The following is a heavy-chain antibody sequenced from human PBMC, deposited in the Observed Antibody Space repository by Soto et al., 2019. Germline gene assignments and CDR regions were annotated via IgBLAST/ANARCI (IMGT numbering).Heavy chain of an antibody. D-gene: IGHD2-2*01. V-gene: IGHV3-33*01. J-gene: IGHJ4*02. Sequence: QVQLVESGGGVVQPGRSLRLSCAASGFTFSSYGMHWVRQAPGKGLEWVAVIWYDGRNKYYADSVKGRFTISRDNSKNTLYLLMNSLRAEDTAVYYCARSDRRCSPNCVEVADYWGQGTLVTVSS. CDR1: GFTFSSYG. CDR2: IWYDGRNK. CDR3: ARSDRRCSPNCVEVADY.